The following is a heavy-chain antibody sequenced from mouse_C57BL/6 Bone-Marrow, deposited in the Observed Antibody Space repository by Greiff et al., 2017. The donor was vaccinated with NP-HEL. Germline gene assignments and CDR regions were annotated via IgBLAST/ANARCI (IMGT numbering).Heavy chain of an antibody. CDR2: ILPSIGRT. CDR3: ARREDYDYYWYFDV. D-gene: IGHD2-4*01. J-gene: IGHJ1*03. V-gene: IGHV15-2*01. Sequence: VQLQESGSELRSPGSSVKLSCKDFDSEVFPIAYMSWVRQKPGHGFEWIGGILPSIGRTIYGEKFEDKATLDADTLSNTAYLELNSLTSEDSAIYYCARREDYDYYWYFDVWGTGTTVTVSS. CDR1: DSEVFPIAY.